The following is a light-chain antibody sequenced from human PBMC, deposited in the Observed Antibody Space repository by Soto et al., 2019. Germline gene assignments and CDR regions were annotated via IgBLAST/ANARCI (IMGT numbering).Light chain of an antibody. CDR3: AAWDDSLNGRYV. CDR2: SNN. J-gene: IGLJ1*01. Sequence: QSVLTQPPSASGTPGQRVTISCSGDRSNIGSNSVNWYQQLPGTAPKLLIYSNNQRPSGVPDRFSGSKSGTSASLAISGLQSEDEADYYYAAWDDSLNGRYVFGTGTKLTVL. V-gene: IGLV1-44*01. CDR1: RSNIGSNS.